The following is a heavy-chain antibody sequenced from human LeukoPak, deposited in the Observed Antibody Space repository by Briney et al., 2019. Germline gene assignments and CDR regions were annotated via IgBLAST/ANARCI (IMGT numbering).Heavy chain of an antibody. CDR2: ITSSGGST. D-gene: IGHD3-22*01. J-gene: IGHJ3*02. Sequence: PGGSLRLSCAASGFTFSSYGMIWVRQAPGKGLEWVSSITSSGGSTYYADSVKGRFTISRDNSKNTLYLQMNSLRAEDTAVYYCARADYDSSGYYNAFDIWGQGTMVTVSS. V-gene: IGHV3-23*01. CDR1: GFTFSSYG. CDR3: ARADYDSSGYYNAFDI.